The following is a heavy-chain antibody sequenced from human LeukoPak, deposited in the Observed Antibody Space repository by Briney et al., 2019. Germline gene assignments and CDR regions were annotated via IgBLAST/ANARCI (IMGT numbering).Heavy chain of an antibody. V-gene: IGHV1-18*01. CDR1: GYTFTSYG. J-gene: IGHJ3*02. CDR3: ARPGWSGSPTDAFDI. CDR2: ISAYNGNT. D-gene: IGHD3-3*01. Sequence: GASVKVSCKASGYTFTSYGISWVRQAPGQGLEWMGWISAYNGNTNYAQKLQGRVTMTTDTSTSTAYMELRSLRSDDTAVYYCARPGWSGSPTDAFDIWGQGTMVTVSS.